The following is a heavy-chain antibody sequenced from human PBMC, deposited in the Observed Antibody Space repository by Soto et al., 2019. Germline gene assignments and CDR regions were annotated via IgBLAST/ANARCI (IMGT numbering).Heavy chain of an antibody. Sequence: SVKVSCKASENTFIGYYLHWVRQAPGQGLEWMGGIIPLFGTTNYAQKFKGRVAISADESTSTAYMELSSLTSEDAAVYYCARAAIHGSSWYFWFDPWGQGTLVTVSS. D-gene: IGHD6-13*01. V-gene: IGHV1-69*13. CDR3: ARAAIHGSSWYFWFDP. J-gene: IGHJ5*02. CDR2: IIPLFGTT. CDR1: ENTFIGYY.